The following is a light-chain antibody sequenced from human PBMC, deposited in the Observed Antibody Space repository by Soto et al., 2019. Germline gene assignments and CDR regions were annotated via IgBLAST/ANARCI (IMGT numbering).Light chain of an antibody. V-gene: IGLV1-44*01. Sequence: QSVLAQPPSASGTPGQRVTISCSGSNSNIGTNTVNWYQHLPGTAPKLLMYSSNQRPSGVPDRFSGSKSGTSASLAISGLRSEDEADYYCAAWDDSLNGYVFGTGTKATVL. CDR3: AAWDDSLNGYV. J-gene: IGLJ1*01. CDR1: NSNIGTNT. CDR2: SSN.